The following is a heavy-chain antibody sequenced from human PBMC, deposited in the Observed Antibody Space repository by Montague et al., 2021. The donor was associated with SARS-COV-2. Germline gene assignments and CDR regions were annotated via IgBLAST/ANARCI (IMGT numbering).Heavy chain of an antibody. J-gene: IGHJ6*02. Sequence: ETLSLTCAVYGGSLTGYYWSWIRQAPGKGLEWIGEINHIGSINYNPSVESRVTILVYRRKNHFSLNVTSVAAADTAVYYCAKLTSFPYYNYGMDVWGQGTTVTVSS. CDR2: INHIGSI. CDR3: AKLTSFPYYNYGMDV. V-gene: IGHV4-34*01. CDR1: GGSLTGYY. D-gene: IGHD1-1*01.